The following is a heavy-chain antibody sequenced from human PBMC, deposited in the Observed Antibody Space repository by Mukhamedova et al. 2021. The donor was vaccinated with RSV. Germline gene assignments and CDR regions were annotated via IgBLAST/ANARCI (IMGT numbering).Heavy chain of an antibody. Sequence: QKLQGRVTMTTDTSTSTAYMELRSLRSDDTAVYYCARKPQATAFDIWGQGPMVTVSS. J-gene: IGHJ3*02. V-gene: IGHV1-18*01. CDR3: ARKPQATAFDI.